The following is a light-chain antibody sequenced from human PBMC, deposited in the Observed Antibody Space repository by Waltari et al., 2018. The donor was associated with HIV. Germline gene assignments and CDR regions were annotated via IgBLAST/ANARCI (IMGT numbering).Light chain of an antibody. J-gene: IGKJ1*01. CDR2: KTS. CDR1: QSLNTW. Sequence: DIQMTQSPPALSASVGDRVTITCRANQSLNTWLAWYKPSEGEAPKLLIYKTSKLENGVPSRFSASGSGKVVSLTISSVQPDDFAIYYCQQYKSAPWTFGQGTKV. V-gene: IGKV1-5*03. CDR3: QQYKSAPWT.